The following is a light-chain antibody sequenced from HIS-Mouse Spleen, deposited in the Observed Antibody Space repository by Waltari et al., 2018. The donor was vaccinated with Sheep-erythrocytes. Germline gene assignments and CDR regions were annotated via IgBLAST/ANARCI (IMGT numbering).Light chain of an antibody. CDR1: SSDVGGYNY. CDR2: EVS. Sequence: QSALTQSASVSGSPGQSITISCTGTSSDVGGYNYVSWYQQHPGKAPKLMIYEVSNRPSGVSNRFSGAKSGNTASLTISGLQAEDEADYYCSSYTSSSTPVVFGGGTK. J-gene: IGLJ2*01. CDR3: SSYTSSSTPVV. V-gene: IGLV2-14*01.